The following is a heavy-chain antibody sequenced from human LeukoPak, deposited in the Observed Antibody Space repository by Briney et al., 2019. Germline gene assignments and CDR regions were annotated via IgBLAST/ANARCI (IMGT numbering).Heavy chain of an antibody. J-gene: IGHJ4*02. CDR3: ARVGEGRYSSSWYYDY. D-gene: IGHD6-13*01. CDR2: IRGSGGTT. V-gene: IGHV3-23*01. CDR1: GFTFSNYA. Sequence: GGSLRLSCAASGFTFSNYAMSWVRQAPGKGLEWVSAIRGSGGTTYYADSVKGRFTISRDNSKNTLYLQMNSLRAEDTAVYYCARVGEGRYSSSWYYDYWGQGTLVTVSS.